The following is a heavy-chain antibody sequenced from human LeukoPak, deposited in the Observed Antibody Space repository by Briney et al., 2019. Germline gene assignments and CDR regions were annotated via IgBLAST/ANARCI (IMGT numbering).Heavy chain of an antibody. V-gene: IGHV4-39*01. CDR3: ARLPSITMIHENPK. Sequence: SETLSLTCTVSGGSICTSNYCWGWIRQPPGKGLEWIGSIYYSGDPYYNPSLKSRVIISVDTSKNQFSLKLSSVTAADTAVYYCARLPSITMIHENPKWGQGTLVTVSS. CDR1: GGSICTSNYC. CDR2: IYYSGDP. J-gene: IGHJ4*02. D-gene: IGHD3-22*01.